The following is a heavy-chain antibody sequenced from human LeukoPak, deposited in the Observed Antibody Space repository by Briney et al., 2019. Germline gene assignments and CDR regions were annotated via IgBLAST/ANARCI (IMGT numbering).Heavy chain of an antibody. CDR3: AREVMDNLRFDY. D-gene: IGHD1-14*01. CDR1: GYTLDTYT. J-gene: IGHJ4*02. V-gene: IGHV1-46*02. CDR2: SSPGGGDT. Sequence: ASVKVSCKASGYTLDTYTLHWVRQAPGQGFEWMGISSPGGGDTSYAQKFQGRLTMTRDTSTNTVYMELTSLRSEDTAVYYCAREVMDNLRFDYWGQGTLVTVSS.